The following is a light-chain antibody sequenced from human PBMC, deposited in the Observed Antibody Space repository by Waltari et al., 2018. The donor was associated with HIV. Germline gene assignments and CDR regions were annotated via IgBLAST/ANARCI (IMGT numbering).Light chain of an antibody. J-gene: IGLJ3*02. CDR2: SNS. V-gene: IGLV1-40*01. Sequence: QSVLTQPPSVSGAPGQRVTISCSGRSSNLGAAYDVHWYQLLPGRAPKVVISSNSNRPSGVPGRFSGSKSGTSASLAITGLQAEDEGDYYCQSYDNGLSTWVFGGGTKLTVL. CDR1: SSNLGAAYD. CDR3: QSYDNGLSTWV.